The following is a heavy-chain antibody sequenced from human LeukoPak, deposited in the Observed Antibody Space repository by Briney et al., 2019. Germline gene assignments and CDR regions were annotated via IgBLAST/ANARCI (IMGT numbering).Heavy chain of an antibody. CDR1: GFTFSNAW. CDR2: ISGSGGST. J-gene: IGHJ5*02. Sequence: GGSLRLSCAASGFTFSNAWMSWVRQAPGKGLEWVSAISGSGGSTYYADSVKGRFTISRDNSKNTLYLQMNSLRAEDTAVYYCAKDGELGRAFNWFDPWGQGTLVTVSS. V-gene: IGHV3-23*01. CDR3: AKDGELGRAFNWFDP. D-gene: IGHD7-27*01.